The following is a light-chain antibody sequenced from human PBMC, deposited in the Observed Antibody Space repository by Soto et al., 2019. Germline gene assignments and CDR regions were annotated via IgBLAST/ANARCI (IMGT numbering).Light chain of an antibody. J-gene: IGKJ1*01. CDR2: QTS. CDR1: QYISTR. CDR3: HQRQSWPRT. V-gene: IGKV3-11*01. Sequence: EIVLTQSPATLSSFPGDRVTLYCRASQYISTRLAWYQHRPGQAPRLLIYQTSLRAAGIPARFSASGSGTDFTLTISDVQPEDFALYYCHQRQSWPRTFGQGTKVDIK.